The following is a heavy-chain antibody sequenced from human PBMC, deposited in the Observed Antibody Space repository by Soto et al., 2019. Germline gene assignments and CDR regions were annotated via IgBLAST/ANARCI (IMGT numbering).Heavy chain of an antibody. CDR2: IYSGGST. CDR1: GFTVSSNY. CDR3: ARGGAGYNFYFDL. Sequence: EVQLVETGGGLIQPGGSLRLSCAASGFTVSSNYMSWVRQAPGKGLEWVSVIYSGGSTYYADSVMGRFTISRDNSENTLYLQMNSLRADDTAVYYGARGGAGYNFYFDLWGRGTLVTVSS. J-gene: IGHJ2*01. D-gene: IGHD5-12*01. V-gene: IGHV3-53*02.